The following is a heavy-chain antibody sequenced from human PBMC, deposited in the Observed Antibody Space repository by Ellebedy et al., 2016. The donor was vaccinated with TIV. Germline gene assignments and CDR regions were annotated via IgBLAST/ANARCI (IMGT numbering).Heavy chain of an antibody. V-gene: IGHV4-38-2*02. J-gene: IGHJ5*01. CDR3: GRLVAASHADS. D-gene: IGHD5-12*01. Sequence: MPGGSLRLSCTDSDSSISSARYWGWIRQSPGKGLEWIGTVYQSGTAWYNPSLRSRVTISLDTSKNQFSLRLKLTSVTAADTAVYYCGRLVAASHADSWGQGTQVTASS. CDR2: VYQSGTA. CDR1: DSSISSARY.